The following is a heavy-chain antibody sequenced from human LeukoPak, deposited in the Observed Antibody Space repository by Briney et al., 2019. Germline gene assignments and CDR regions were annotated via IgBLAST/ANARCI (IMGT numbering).Heavy chain of an antibody. V-gene: IGHV3-7*01. D-gene: IGHD2-2*01. CDR3: VRDRCSSTSCFYDY. CDR1: GFTFSHYW. CDR2: IKQDGSEQ. J-gene: IGHJ4*02. Sequence: GGSLRLSCAASGFTFSHYWMTWVRQAPGKGLEWVANIKQDGSEQYYVDSVKGRFTISRDNAKNSLYLQMNSLRVEDTAVYYCVRDRCSSTSCFYDYWGQGTLVTVSS.